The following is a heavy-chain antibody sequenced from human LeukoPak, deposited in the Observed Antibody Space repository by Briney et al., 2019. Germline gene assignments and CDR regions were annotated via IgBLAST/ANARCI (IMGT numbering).Heavy chain of an antibody. CDR1: GGSISSYY. Sequence: PSETLSLTCTVSGGSISSYYWSWIRQPPGRGLEWIGYIYYSGSTNYNPSLKSRVTISVDTSKNQFSLKLSSVTAADTAVYYCARSSGYSPYYYYYYMDVWGKGTTVTVSS. CDR3: ARSSGYSPYYYYYYMDV. J-gene: IGHJ6*03. D-gene: IGHD3-3*01. V-gene: IGHV4-59*01. CDR2: IYYSGST.